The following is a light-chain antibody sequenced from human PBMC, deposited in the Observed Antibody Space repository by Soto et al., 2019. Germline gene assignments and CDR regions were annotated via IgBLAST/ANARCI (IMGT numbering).Light chain of an antibody. CDR3: QQYNIYSRT. V-gene: IGKV1-5*03. CDR2: KAS. CDR1: QSISSW. J-gene: IGKJ1*01. Sequence: DIQMTQSPSTLSASVGDRVTITCRASQSISSWLAWYQQKPGKAPKLLIYKASSLESGVPSRFSGSGSGTDFTLTISSLKPDDFATYYCQQYNIYSRTFGQGTKVEIK.